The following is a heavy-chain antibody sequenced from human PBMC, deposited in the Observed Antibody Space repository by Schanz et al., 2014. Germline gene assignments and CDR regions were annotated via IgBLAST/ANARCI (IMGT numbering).Heavy chain of an antibody. CDR2: IKKDGSEN. Sequence: EVQLVESEGGLVQPGGSLRLSCEGSGFSFSDYWMGWVRQAPGKGLEWVANIKKDGSENYYADSVKGRFIISRDNAKYTLYLQMNSRRAEDTAVYYCVKLPGATGTTSHFDYWGQGTLVTVSS. J-gene: IGHJ4*02. V-gene: IGHV3-7*03. D-gene: IGHD1-1*01. CDR1: GFSFSDYW. CDR3: VKLPGATGTTSHFDY.